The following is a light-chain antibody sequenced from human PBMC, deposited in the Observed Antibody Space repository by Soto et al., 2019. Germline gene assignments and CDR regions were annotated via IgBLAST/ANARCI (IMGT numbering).Light chain of an antibody. J-gene: IGKJ3*01. CDR3: LKDYNYPFT. Sequence: AVQLTQSPSSLAASVGDMVTITCRASQGIRNDLGWYQQKPGKAPKLLIYAASSLQSGVPSRFSGSGSGTDFTLTISSLQPEDFATYYCLKDYNYPFTFGPGTKVDIK. CDR2: AAS. V-gene: IGKV1-6*01. CDR1: QGIRND.